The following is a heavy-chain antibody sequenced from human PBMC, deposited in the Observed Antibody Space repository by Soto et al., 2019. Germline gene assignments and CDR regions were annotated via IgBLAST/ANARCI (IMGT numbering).Heavy chain of an antibody. D-gene: IGHD3-22*01. CDR2: VFYSGST. J-gene: IGHJ4*02. CDR1: GGSVNSGSYY. CDR3: ARALSGNYGHCYDS. Sequence: QVQLQESGPGVVKPSETLSLTCSVSGGSVNSGSYYWGWIRQPPGKGLEWIGYVFYSGSTRYNPSLESRVTISQDTSKNQFSLKLGSVTAADTAVYYCARALSGNYGHCYDSWGQGTLVSVSS. V-gene: IGHV4-61*01.